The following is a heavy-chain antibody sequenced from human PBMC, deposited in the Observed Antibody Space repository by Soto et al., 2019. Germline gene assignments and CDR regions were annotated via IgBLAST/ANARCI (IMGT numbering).Heavy chain of an antibody. D-gene: IGHD3-9*01. CDR2: IYHSGST. V-gene: IGHV4-4*02. CDR3: ARVTKYYDIMTGYGSYGNWFDP. CDR1: SGSISSSNW. Sequence: QVQLQESGPGLVKPSGTLSLTCAVSSGSISSSNWWSWVRQPPGTGLEWIGEIYHSGSTNYNPSLKSRVTISVDKSKNQFSLKLSSVTAADTALYYCARVTKYYDIMTGYGSYGNWFDPWGQGTLVTVSS. J-gene: IGHJ5*02.